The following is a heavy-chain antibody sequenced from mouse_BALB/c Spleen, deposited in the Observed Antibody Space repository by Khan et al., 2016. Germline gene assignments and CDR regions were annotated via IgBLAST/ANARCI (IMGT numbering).Heavy chain of an antibody. CDR1: GFNIKDYY. J-gene: IGHJ3*01. Sequence: VQLKQSGAELVRPGALVKLSCKASGFNIKDYYMHWVKQRPEQGLELIGWIDPENGNTIYDPKFQGKASITADTSSNTAYLQLSSLTSEDTAVYYCARPYYGNYAWFAYWGQGTLVTVSA. D-gene: IGHD2-10*01. V-gene: IGHV14-1*02. CDR3: ARPYYGNYAWFAY. CDR2: IDPENGNT.